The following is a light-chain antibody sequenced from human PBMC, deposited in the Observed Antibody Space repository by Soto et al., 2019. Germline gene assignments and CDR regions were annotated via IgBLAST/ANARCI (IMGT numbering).Light chain of an antibody. CDR1: QSSSFN. V-gene: IGKV3-15*01. CDR2: IAS. CDR3: CQHNNCPACT. J-gene: IGKJ5*01. Sequence: ELVLTQSPGPLSLSPGERATLLCSDTQSSSFNLAWYQQKPGQAPRLLIYIASTRAAGIPARFSGSGSGTEFTLTISSRQSADTERYYCCQHNNCPACTSGHGTRLEIK.